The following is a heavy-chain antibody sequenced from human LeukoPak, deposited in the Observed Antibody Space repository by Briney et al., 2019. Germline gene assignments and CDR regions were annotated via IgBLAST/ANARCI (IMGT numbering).Heavy chain of an antibody. D-gene: IGHD3-9*01. J-gene: IGHJ6*03. Sequence: PGRSLRLSCEASGFTFSHYDIHWVRQTPGKGLEWVAAISSDGVEKHYADSVKGRFTISRDNSKSTLYLQMNSLRAEDTALYYCAREGHYDILTGYSPVEYYFYYMDVWGKGTTVTVSS. V-gene: IGHV3-30*04. CDR3: AREGHYDILTGYSPVEYYFYYMDV. CDR1: GFTFSHYD. CDR2: ISSDGVEK.